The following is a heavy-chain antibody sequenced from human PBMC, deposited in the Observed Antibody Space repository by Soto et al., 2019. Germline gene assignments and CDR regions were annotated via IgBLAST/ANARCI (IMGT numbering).Heavy chain of an antibody. D-gene: IGHD3-3*01. J-gene: IGHJ4*02. Sequence: QVHLVQSGAEVKKPGASVKVSCKASGYTFTSYYIHWVRQAPGQGLEWMGIINPSSGSTTYAQKFQGRIPMTRDTSANTVYMELSSLRSEDTAIYYCSRSYYDFWSGPGHFDHWGQGTLVTVSS. V-gene: IGHV1-46*03. CDR2: INPSSGST. CDR1: GYTFTSYY. CDR3: SRSYYDFWSGPGHFDH.